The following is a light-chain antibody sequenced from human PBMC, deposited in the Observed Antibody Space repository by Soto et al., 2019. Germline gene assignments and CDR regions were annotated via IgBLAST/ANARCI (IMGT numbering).Light chain of an antibody. J-gene: IGKJ1*01. V-gene: IGKV1-6*01. Sequence: AIQMTQSPSSLSASVGDTVTITCRANQGIRRDLSWYQQKPGKAPNLLIYSASELQNGVPSRFRGSGSGTDFTLTISGLQPEDCVTYYCLHDYNFPRTFGQGTKVEI. CDR1: QGIRRD. CDR2: SAS. CDR3: LHDYNFPRT.